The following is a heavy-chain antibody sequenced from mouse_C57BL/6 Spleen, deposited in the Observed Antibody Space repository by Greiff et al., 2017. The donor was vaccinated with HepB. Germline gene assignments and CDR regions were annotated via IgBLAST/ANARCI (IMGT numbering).Heavy chain of an antibody. V-gene: IGHV3-6*01. CDR2: ISYDGSN. CDR3: ARESYGNYYAMDY. D-gene: IGHD2-1*01. CDR1: GYSITSGYY. J-gene: IGHJ4*01. Sequence: EVKLVESGPGLVKPSQSLSLTCSVTGYSITSGYYWNWIRQFPGNKLEWMGYISYDGSNNYNPSLKNRISITRDTSKNQFFLKLNSVTTEDTATYYCARESYGNYYAMDYWGQGTSVTVSS.